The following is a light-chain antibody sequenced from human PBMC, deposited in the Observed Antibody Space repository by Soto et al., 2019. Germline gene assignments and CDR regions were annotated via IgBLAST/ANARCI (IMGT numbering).Light chain of an antibody. CDR1: SSDVGGYNY. CDR2: EVS. V-gene: IGLV2-14*01. J-gene: IGLJ2*01. Sequence: QSALTQPASVSGSPGQSITISCTGTSSDVGGYNYVSWYQQHPDKAPKLMIYEVSNRPSGVSNRFPGSKSGNTASLTISGLQAEDEADYYCSSYTSSSTPYVVFGGGTKLTVL. CDR3: SSYTSSSTPYVV.